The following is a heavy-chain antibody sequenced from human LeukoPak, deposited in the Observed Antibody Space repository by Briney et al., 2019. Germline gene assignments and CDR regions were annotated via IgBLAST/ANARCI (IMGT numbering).Heavy chain of an antibody. V-gene: IGHV3-23*01. CDR2: ISGSGGST. Sequence: GGSLRLSCAASGFTFSSYAMSWVRQAPGKGLEWVSAISGSGGSTYYADSVKGRFTISRDNSRNTLYLQMNSLRAEDTAVYYCAKAAPGYVTTEYYFDYWGQGSLVTVSS. J-gene: IGHJ4*02. CDR3: AKAAPGYVTTEYYFDY. CDR1: GFTFSSYA. D-gene: IGHD4-11*01.